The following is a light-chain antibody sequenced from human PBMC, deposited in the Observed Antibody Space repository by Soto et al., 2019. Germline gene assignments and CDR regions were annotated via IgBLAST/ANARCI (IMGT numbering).Light chain of an antibody. Sequence: DIVMTQSPDSLAVSLGERDTITCKSSQSVLYSSNNKNYLTWYQQKPGQPPKLLIYWASTRESGVPDRFSGSGSGTDFTLTISSLQAEDVAIYYCQQYYTAPHTFGQGTKLELK. CDR3: QQYYTAPHT. J-gene: IGKJ2*01. CDR1: QSVLYSSNNKNY. V-gene: IGKV4-1*01. CDR2: WAS.